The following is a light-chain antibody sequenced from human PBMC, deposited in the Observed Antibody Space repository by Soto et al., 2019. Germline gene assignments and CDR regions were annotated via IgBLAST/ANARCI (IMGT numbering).Light chain of an antibody. Sequence: EIVLTQSPGTLALSPGERAELSCRASESVRSDYLAWYQQKPGQAPRLLIYSVSRRAAGIPERFSGSGSGTDFTLTISRVDSEDFAVYYWQQYGSSPPLSFGGGTTVEIK. CDR3: QQYGSSPPLS. V-gene: IGKV3-20*01. CDR2: SVS. J-gene: IGKJ4*01. CDR1: ESVRSDY.